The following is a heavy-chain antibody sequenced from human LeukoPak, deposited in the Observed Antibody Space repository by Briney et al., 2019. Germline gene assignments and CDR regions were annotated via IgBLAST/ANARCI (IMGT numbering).Heavy chain of an antibody. CDR3: AREYGSYYFDY. CDR1: GFIFSNYA. J-gene: IGHJ4*02. D-gene: IGHD3-10*01. CDR2: ISDTGGST. Sequence: GGSLRLSCAVSGFIFSNYAMNWVRQTPGKGLEWVSTISDTGGSTYYADSVKGRFTISRDNSKNTLYLQMNSLRAEDTAVYYCAREYGSYYFDYWGQGTLVTVSS. V-gene: IGHV3-23*01.